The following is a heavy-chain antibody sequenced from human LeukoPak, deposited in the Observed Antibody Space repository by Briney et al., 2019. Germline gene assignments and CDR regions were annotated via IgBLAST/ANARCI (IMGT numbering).Heavy chain of an antibody. CDR2: IGASGGST. CDR1: GFTFSSYA. V-gene: IGHV3-23*01. J-gene: IGHJ4*02. Sequence: GGSLRLSCATSGFTFSSYAMSWVRQAPGKGLEWVSGIGASGGSTYYADSVKGRFTISRDNSKNTLYLQMNSLRTEDTAVYYCAKAEGYDILTGLDYWGQGTLATVSS. D-gene: IGHD3-9*01. CDR3: AKAEGYDILTGLDY.